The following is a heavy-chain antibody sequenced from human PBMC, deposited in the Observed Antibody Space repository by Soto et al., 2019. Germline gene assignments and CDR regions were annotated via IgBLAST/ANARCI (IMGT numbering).Heavy chain of an antibody. CDR2: IYYSGST. D-gene: IGHD5-18*01. CDR1: GGSISSGGYY. CDR3: ARSGYSYGPNPLLY. V-gene: IGHV4-31*03. Sequence: QVQLQESGPGLVKPSQTLSLTCTVSGGSISSGGYYWSWIRQHPGKGLEWIGYIYYSGSTYYNPSRRGRVTISVDTCKSQFSLKLSSVTAADTAVYYCARSGYSYGPNPLLYWGQGTLVTVSS. J-gene: IGHJ4*02.